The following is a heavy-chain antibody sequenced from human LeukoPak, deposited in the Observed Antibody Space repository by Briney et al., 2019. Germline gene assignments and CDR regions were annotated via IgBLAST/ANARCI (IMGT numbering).Heavy chain of an antibody. D-gene: IGHD1-1*01. V-gene: IGHV3-13*01. J-gene: IGHJ3*02. CDR1: GLTFSSYD. Sequence: GGSLRLSCAAFGLTFSSYDMHWIRQAPGRGPEWVSTIGATGDTYYIDSVKDRFTVSREDAKKSVYLQLSSLNAEDTAVYFCVLGAYWNDDKNAFHIWGPGTMVTVS. CDR3: VLGAYWNDDKNAFHI. CDR2: IGATGDT.